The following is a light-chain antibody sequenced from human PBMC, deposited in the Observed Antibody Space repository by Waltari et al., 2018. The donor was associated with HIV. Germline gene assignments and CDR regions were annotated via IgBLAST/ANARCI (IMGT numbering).Light chain of an antibody. CDR1: ESISSW. J-gene: IGKJ4*01. CDR2: QAS. V-gene: IGKV1-5*03. Sequence: DTQMTQSPATLSASVGARVTLVCRANESISSWLAWFQQRPGMRPKLRIYQASVLENGVSARFSGSGSGTEFALSTSDLQQDDVATYFCQQYNSYPLTFGGGTKVEI. CDR3: QQYNSYPLT.